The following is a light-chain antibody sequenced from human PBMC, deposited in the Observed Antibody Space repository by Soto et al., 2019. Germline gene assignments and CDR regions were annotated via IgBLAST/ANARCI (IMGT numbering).Light chain of an antibody. CDR1: ESIARH. J-gene: IGKJ5*01. Sequence: DIQMTQSPSSLSASVGDRVTITCRASESIARHLNWYQQKPGKAPKLLIYAASSLQNGVPSRFRGGGSGTDFTLTLSNLQPEDFATYYCHQSYSPLSITFGQGTRL. V-gene: IGKV1-39*01. CDR2: AAS. CDR3: HQSYSPLSIT.